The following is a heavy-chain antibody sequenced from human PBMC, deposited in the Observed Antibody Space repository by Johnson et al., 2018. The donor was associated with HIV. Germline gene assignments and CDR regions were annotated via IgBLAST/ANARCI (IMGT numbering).Heavy chain of an antibody. CDR2: IYKGGFV. CDR1: GFTFSSYA. V-gene: IGHV3-NL1*01. CDR3: AKEVPVYSYGYYDAFDI. J-gene: IGHJ3*02. Sequence: QMQLVESGGGVVQPGRSLRLSCAASGFTFSSYAMHWVRQAPGKGLECVSVIYKGGFVHYADSVKGRFTISRDNSKNTLYLQMNSLRAEDTAVYYCAKEVPVYSYGYYDAFDIWGQGTMVTVSS. D-gene: IGHD5-18*01.